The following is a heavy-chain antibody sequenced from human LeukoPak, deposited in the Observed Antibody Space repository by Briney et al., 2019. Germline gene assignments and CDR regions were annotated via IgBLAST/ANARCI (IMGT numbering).Heavy chain of an antibody. Sequence: GGSLRLSCAASGYSFSSYWMHWVRQVPGKGLVWVSRIDNYGRTTDYADSVKGRFTISRDNAKNSLYLQMNSLRAEDTAVYYCARDHFAPGGAAAGLWTRRGAVDYFDYWGQGTLVTVSS. D-gene: IGHD6-13*01. CDR3: ARDHFAPGGAAAGLWTRRGAVDYFDY. CDR1: GYSFSSYW. V-gene: IGHV3-74*01. CDR2: IDNYGRTT. J-gene: IGHJ4*02.